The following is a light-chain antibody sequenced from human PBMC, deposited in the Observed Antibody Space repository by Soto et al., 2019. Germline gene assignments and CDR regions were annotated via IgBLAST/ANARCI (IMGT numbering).Light chain of an antibody. CDR3: MQTLQTPYT. CDR2: LVS. Sequence: DIVMTQSPLSLPVTPGEPASISCKSSQSLLHSDGDNYLEWYVQKAGQSPQLLIYLVSHRASGVPARLSGSGSGTDFTLKISKVEADDVGVYYCMQTLQTPYTFGPGTKVEIK. V-gene: IGKV2-28*01. J-gene: IGKJ3*01. CDR1: QSLLHSDGDNY.